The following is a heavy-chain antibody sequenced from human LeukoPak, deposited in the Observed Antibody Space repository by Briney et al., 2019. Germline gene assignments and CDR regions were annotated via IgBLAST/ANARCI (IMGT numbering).Heavy chain of an antibody. D-gene: IGHD6-19*01. V-gene: IGHV4-34*01. Sequence: SETLSLTCAVYGGSFSGYYWSWIRQPPGKGLEWIGEINHSGSTYYSPSLKSRVTISLDTSKNQFSLKLTSVTAADTAVYYCASVRGYSSGWYASGFDPWGQGTLVTVSS. CDR2: INHSGST. J-gene: IGHJ5*02. CDR3: ASVRGYSSGWYASGFDP. CDR1: GGSFSGYY.